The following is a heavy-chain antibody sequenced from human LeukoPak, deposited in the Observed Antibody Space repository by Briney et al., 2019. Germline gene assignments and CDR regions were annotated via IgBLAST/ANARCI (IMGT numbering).Heavy chain of an antibody. Sequence: GGSLRLSCAASGFTFRSYWMSWVRQAPGKGLEWMANIKPDGSEKNYADSVKGRFTISRDNAKSSLYLQMNSLRAEDTAVYYCASRAREPDYWGQGTLVTVSS. V-gene: IGHV3-7*01. CDR2: IKPDGSEK. CDR3: ASRAREPDY. D-gene: IGHD1-26*01. CDR1: GFTFRSYW. J-gene: IGHJ4*02.